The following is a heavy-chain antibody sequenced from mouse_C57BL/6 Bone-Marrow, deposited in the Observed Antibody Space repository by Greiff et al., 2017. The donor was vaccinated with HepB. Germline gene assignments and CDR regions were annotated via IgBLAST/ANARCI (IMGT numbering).Heavy chain of an antibody. D-gene: IGHD1-1*01. J-gene: IGHJ3*01. CDR2: ISSGSSTI. V-gene: IGHV5-17*01. CDR3: ARPYYYGSSPWFAY. CDR1: GFTFSDYG. Sequence: EVQRVESGGGLVKPGGSLKLSCAASGFTFSDYGMQWVRQAPEKGLEWVAYISSGSSTIYYADTVKGRFTISRDNAKNTLFLQMTSLRSEDTAMYYCARPYYYGSSPWFAYWGQGTLVTVSA.